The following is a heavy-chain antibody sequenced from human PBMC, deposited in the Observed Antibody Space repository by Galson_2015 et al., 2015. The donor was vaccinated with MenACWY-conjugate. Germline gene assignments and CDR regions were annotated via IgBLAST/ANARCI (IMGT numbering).Heavy chain of an antibody. D-gene: IGHD6-19*01. CDR3: AERQWLVT. Sequence: SLRLSCAASGFTFSTSRMHWVRQAPGKGLEWVSYISSGGRTIHYADSVRGRFTISRDNARSSLYLQMNSLRAEDTAVYYCAERQWLVTWGQGTLVTVSS. J-gene: IGHJ5*02. CDR2: ISSGGRTI. CDR1: GFTFSTSR. V-gene: IGHV3-48*01.